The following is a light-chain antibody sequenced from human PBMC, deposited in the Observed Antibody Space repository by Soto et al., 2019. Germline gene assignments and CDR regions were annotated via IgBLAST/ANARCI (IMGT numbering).Light chain of an antibody. V-gene: IGKV3D-15*01. J-gene: IGKJ1*01. CDR3: QQYNNWPPVT. CDR1: QTIGTN. CDR2: GTS. Sequence: EIVLTQSPGTLSLSPGETATLSCRASQTIGTNFLAWYQQKPGQAPRLLMFGTSNRATDIPDRFGGGGPGTEFTLTISSLQSEDFAVYYCQQYNNWPPVTFGQATKVDIK.